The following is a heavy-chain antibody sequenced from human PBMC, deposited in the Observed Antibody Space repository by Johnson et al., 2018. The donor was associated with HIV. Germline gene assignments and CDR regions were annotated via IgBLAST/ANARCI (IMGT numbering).Heavy chain of an antibody. V-gene: IGHV3-11*04. J-gene: IGHJ3*01. CDR2: ISSSGAGI. CDR1: GFKFSDFY. CDR3: ARDPPGRAFDV. Sequence: QVQLVESRGGLVKPGGSLRLSCAVPGFKFSDFYMTWIRQVPGKGLECVAYISSSGAGIYYADSVRGRFTISRDNAKNSLFLQMNSLSAEDTAIYYCARDPPGRAFDVWGLGTTVTVSS.